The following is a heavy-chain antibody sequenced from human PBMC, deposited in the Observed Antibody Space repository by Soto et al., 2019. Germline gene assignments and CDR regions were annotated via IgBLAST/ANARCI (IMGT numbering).Heavy chain of an antibody. CDR2: SKNKADSSTT. J-gene: IGHJ4*02. D-gene: IGHD3-10*01. Sequence: EVQLVESGGGLVQPGGSLRLSCAASGFTFSDHYMDWVRQAPGKGLEWVGRSKNKADSSTTEYAASVKGRFTISRDGSKNSLLMQLNSLKTEVTAVYYCTVWGAGNDFGAAWGQGILVTVSS. CDR1: GFTFSDHY. V-gene: IGHV3-72*01. CDR3: TVWGAGNDFGAA.